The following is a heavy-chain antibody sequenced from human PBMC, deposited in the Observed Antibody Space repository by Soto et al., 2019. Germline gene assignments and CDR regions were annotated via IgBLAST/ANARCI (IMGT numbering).Heavy chain of an antibody. J-gene: IGHJ3*02. D-gene: IGHD2-15*01. Sequence: SETLSLTCTVSGGSISSGGYYWSWIRQHPGKGLEWIGYIYYSGSTYYNTSLKSRVTISVDTSKNQFSLKLSSVTAADTAVYYCARDLTLGYCSGGSCYRGDAFDIWGQGTMVTVSS. V-gene: IGHV4-31*03. CDR1: GGSISSGGYY. CDR2: IYYSGST. CDR3: ARDLTLGYCSGGSCYRGDAFDI.